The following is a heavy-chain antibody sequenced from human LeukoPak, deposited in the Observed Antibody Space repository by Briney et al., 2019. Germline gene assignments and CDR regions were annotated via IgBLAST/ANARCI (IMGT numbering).Heavy chain of an antibody. CDR1: GFTFSSYA. CDR2: ISGSGGST. CDR3: AKVLRRTTVTTLGAFDI. D-gene: IGHD4-17*01. V-gene: IGHV3-23*01. J-gene: IGHJ3*02. Sequence: GGSLRLSCAASGFTFSSYAMSWVRQAPGKGLEWVSAISGSGGSTYYADSVKGRFTISRDNSKNTLYLQMNSLRAEDTAVYYCAKVLRRTTVTTLGAFDIWGQGTMVTVSS.